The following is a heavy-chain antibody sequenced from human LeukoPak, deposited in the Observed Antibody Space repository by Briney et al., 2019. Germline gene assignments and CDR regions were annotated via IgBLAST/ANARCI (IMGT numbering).Heavy chain of an antibody. CDR1: GFTFSSYS. Sequence: GGSLRHSCAASGFTFSSYSMNWVRQAPGKGLEWVSSISSSSSYIYYADSVKGRFTISRDNAKNSLYLQMNSLRAEDTAVYYCARDLMVRGRFGFDPWGQGTLVTVSS. CDR2: ISSSSSYI. J-gene: IGHJ5*02. V-gene: IGHV3-21*01. D-gene: IGHD3-10*01. CDR3: ARDLMVRGRFGFDP.